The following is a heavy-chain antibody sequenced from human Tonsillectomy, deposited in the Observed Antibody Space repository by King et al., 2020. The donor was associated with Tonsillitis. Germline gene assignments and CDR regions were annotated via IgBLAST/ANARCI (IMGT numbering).Heavy chain of an antibody. CDR2: ISSSSTI. Sequence: QLVQSGGGLVQPGGSLRLSCAASGFTFSSYSMNWVRQAPGKGLEWVSYISSSSTIYYADSVKGRFTISRDNAKNSLYLQMNSLRGDDTAVYYCARDRGLNGYWGQGTLVTVSS. D-gene: IGHD1-1*01. CDR1: GFTFSSYS. V-gene: IGHV3-48*01. J-gene: IGHJ4*02. CDR3: ARDRGLNGY.